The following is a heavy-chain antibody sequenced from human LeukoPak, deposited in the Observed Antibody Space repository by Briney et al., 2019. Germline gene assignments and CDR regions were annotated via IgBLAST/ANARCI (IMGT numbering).Heavy chain of an antibody. CDR2: IYISGST. D-gene: IGHD1-1*01. J-gene: IGHJ4*02. Sequence: SETLSLTCTVSGGSISSYYWSWIRQPAGKGLEWIGRIYISGSTNYIPSLKSRVTMSVDTSKNQFSLKLSSVTAADTAVYYCARDRGTWNDDGFDYWGQGTLVTVSS. CDR1: GGSISSYY. V-gene: IGHV4-4*07. CDR3: ARDRGTWNDDGFDY.